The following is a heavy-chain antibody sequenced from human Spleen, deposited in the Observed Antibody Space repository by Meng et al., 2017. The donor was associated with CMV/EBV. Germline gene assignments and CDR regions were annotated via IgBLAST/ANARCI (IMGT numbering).Heavy chain of an antibody. V-gene: IGHV3-30*02. J-gene: IGHJ4*02. CDR1: GFTFSESG. Sequence: QGQLVESGGCGVQPGRSRRPSGLAFGFTFSESGMHWVRQAPGKGLEWVAFIQYDEGNKFYADSVKGRFTISRDTSKNTLYLQMDSLRLDDTAIYYCVKDNPVCHSWGQGTLVTVSS. CDR3: VKDNPVCHS. CDR2: IQYDEGNK.